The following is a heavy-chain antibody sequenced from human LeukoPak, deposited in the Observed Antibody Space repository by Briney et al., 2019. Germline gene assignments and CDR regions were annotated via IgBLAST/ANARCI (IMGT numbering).Heavy chain of an antibody. CDR1: GFTLSDYY. V-gene: IGHV3-23*01. Sequence: GGSLRLSCAASGFTLSDYYMNWIRQAPGKGLEWVSAISGSGGSTYYADSVKGRFTISRDNSKNTLYLQMNSLRAEDTAVYYCAKRAPGSGSPFWFDPWGQGTLVTVSS. J-gene: IGHJ5*02. CDR2: ISGSGGST. D-gene: IGHD3-10*01. CDR3: AKRAPGSGSPFWFDP.